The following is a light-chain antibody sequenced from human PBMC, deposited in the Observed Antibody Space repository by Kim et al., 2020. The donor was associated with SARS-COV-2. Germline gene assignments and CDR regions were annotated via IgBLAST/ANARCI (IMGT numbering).Light chain of an antibody. CDR2: AAS. CDR3: QQSYTSPPT. Sequence: DIQMTQSPLSLSASVGDRVTITCRASQSITTYLNWYQQKPGKAPSLLIYAASRLQSGVPSRFSSSGSGTDFTLTISSLQPEDFATYYCQQSYTSPPTFGQGTKVDIK. V-gene: IGKV1-39*01. CDR1: QSITTY. J-gene: IGKJ1*01.